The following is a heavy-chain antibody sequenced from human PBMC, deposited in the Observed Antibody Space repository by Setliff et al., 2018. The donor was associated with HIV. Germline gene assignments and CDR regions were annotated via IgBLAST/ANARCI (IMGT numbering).Heavy chain of an antibody. D-gene: IGHD3-22*01. CDR1: GFTFSNYG. V-gene: IGHV3-13*01. CDR2: IGAAGDT. Sequence: HPGGSLRLSCAASGFTFSNYGMHWVRQAAGKGLEWVSVIGAAGDTYYPGSVKGRFTISRENAKNSLYLQMNSLRAGDTAVYYCARGGLYYDSSDKGDAFDIWGQGTMVTVSS. CDR3: ARGGLYYDSSDKGDAFDI. J-gene: IGHJ3*02.